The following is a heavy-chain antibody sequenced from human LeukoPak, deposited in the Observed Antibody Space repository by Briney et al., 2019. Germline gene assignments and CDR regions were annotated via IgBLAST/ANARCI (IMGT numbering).Heavy chain of an antibody. CDR2: IGTAGDT. CDR3: AGGGFGEAYYYYYYMDV. CDR1: GFTFSSYD. J-gene: IGHJ6*03. V-gene: IGHV3-13*01. D-gene: IGHD3-10*01. Sequence: GGSLRLSCAASGFTFSSYDMHWVRQATGKGLEWVSAIGTAGDTYYPGSVKGRFTISRDNSRNTLFLQMNSLRAEDTAVYYCAGGGFGEAYYYYYYMDVWGKGTTVTVSS.